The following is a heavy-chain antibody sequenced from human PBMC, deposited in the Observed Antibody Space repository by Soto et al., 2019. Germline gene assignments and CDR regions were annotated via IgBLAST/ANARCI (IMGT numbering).Heavy chain of an antibody. Sequence: SETLSLTCTVSGGSISIYYWSWIRQPPGKGLEWIGYIYYSGSTNYSPSLKSRVTISVDTSKNQFSLKLSSVTAADTAVYYCARGEGATPDYWGQGTLVTVSS. V-gene: IGHV4-59*01. CDR3: ARGEGATPDY. CDR1: GGSISIYY. J-gene: IGHJ4*02. D-gene: IGHD1-26*01. CDR2: IYYSGST.